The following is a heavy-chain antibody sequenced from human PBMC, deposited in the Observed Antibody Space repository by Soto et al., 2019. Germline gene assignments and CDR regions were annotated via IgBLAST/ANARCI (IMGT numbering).Heavy chain of an antibody. V-gene: IGHV2-5*02. J-gene: IGHJ5*02. D-gene: IGHD4-4*01. CDR1: GFSLSTTGEG. Sequence: SGPTLVNPTQTLTLNCAFSGFSLSTTGEGVGWFRQPPGKAPEWLALIYWDDDVRYSPSLRNRLTITKDTSENQVVLTMTNIDTLETATYYCVHRTVSHGGWFDPWGQGILVTVSS. CDR3: VHRTVSHGGWFDP. CDR2: IYWDDDV.